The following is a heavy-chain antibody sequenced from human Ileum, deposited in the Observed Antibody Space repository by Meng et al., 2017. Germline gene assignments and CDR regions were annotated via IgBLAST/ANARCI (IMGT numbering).Heavy chain of an antibody. D-gene: IGHD1-26*01. J-gene: IGHJ4*02. Sequence: QGLPVASGIELKKPWASVEVSCKASGYTFTSYAMNWVRQAPGQGLEWMGWINTNTGNPTYAQGFTGRFVFSLDTSVSTAYLQISSLKAEDTAVYYCAREGRVDFDYWGQGTLVTVSS. CDR3: AREGRVDFDY. CDR1: GYTFTSYA. CDR2: INTNTGNP. V-gene: IGHV7-4-1*02.